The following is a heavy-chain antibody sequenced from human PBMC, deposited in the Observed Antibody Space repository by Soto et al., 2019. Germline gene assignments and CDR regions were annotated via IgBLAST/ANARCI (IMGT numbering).Heavy chain of an antibody. J-gene: IGHJ3*02. CDR1: SGAINSDDYY. Sequence: QVQLQESGQGLVKPSQTLSLNCSVSSGAINSDDYYWSWIRQHAGQGLEWIGYIFYSGTTYYNPSLKSRISISLDTSKNQFSLEMSSVTAADTAMYYCARVRGHAFDIRAQGTMVTVSS. CDR2: IFYSGTT. CDR3: ARVRGHAFDI. V-gene: IGHV4-31*03. D-gene: IGHD3-10*01.